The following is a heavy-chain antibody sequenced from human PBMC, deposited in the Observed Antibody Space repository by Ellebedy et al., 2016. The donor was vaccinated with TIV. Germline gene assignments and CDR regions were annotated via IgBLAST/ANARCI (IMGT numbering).Heavy chain of an antibody. CDR1: GYTFTGYY. CDR2: INPNSGGT. CDR3: AREEYYYGSGPSSGYYYGMDV. D-gene: IGHD3-10*01. V-gene: IGHV1-2*02. J-gene: IGHJ6*02. Sequence: AASVKVSCKASGYTFTGYYMHWVRQAPGQGLEWMGWINPNSGGTNYAQKFQGRVTMTRDTSISTAYMELSRLRSDDTAVYYCAREEYYYGSGPSSGYYYGMDVWGQGTTVTVSS.